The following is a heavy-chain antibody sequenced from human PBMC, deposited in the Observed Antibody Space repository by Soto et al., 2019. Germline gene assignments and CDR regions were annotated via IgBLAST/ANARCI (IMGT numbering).Heavy chain of an antibody. Sequence: PSETLSLTCAVYGGSFSGYYWSWIRQPPGKGLEWIGEINHSGSTNYNPSLKSRVTISVDTSKNQFSLKLSSVTAADTAVYYCARVRTYYDYIWGSYRNGLGRHDAFDIWGQGTMVTVSS. CDR2: INHSGST. J-gene: IGHJ3*02. CDR3: ARVRTYYDYIWGSYRNGLGRHDAFDI. D-gene: IGHD3-16*02. V-gene: IGHV4-34*01. CDR1: GGSFSGYY.